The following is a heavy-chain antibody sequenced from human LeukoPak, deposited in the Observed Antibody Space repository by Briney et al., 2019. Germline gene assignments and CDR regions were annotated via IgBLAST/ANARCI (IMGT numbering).Heavy chain of an antibody. CDR3: ETRSSSWYYGVYYFDY. Sequence: ASVKVSCKASGYTFTSYYMHWVRQAPGQGLQWMGLINPSGGSTDYAQKFQDRVTMTRDMSTSTVYMELSSLRSEDTAVYYCETRSSSWYYGVYYFDYWGQGTLVTVSS. J-gene: IGHJ4*02. CDR2: INPSGGST. D-gene: IGHD6-13*01. V-gene: IGHV1-46*01. CDR1: GYTFTSYY.